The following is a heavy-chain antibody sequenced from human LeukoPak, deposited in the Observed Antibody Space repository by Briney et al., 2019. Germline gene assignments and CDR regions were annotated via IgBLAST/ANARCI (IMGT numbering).Heavy chain of an antibody. J-gene: IGHJ4*02. Sequence: PGGSLRLSCAASGFTFSSYWMSWVRQAPGKGLEWVANIKQDGSEKYYVDSVKGRFIISRDNAKNSLYLQMNSLRAEDTAVYYCARDYSSSRPRVTRFDYWGQGTLVTVSS. CDR2: IKQDGSEK. V-gene: IGHV3-7*01. CDR3: ARDYSSSRPRVTRFDY. CDR1: GFTFSSYW. D-gene: IGHD6-13*01.